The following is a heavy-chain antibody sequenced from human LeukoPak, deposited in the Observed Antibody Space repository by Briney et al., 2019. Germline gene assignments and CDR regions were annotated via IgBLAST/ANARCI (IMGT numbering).Heavy chain of an antibody. D-gene: IGHD6-19*01. CDR2: INPNSGGT. Sequence: ASVKVSCKASGYTFTDYYIHWVRQAAGQGLEWMGWINPNSGGTIFAQKFQGRFTMTRDTSISIANMELSSLRSDDTAVYYCARPANGWYQSGFDIWGQGTMVTVSS. CDR3: ARPANGWYQSGFDI. V-gene: IGHV1-2*02. J-gene: IGHJ3*02. CDR1: GYTFTDYY.